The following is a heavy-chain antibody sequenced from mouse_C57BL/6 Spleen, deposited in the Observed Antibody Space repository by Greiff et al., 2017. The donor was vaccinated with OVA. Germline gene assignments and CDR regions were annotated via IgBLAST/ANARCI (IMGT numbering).Heavy chain of an antibody. CDR1: GYTFTSYW. Sequence: VKPGASVKLSCKASGYTFTSYWMHWVKQRPGRGLEWIGRLDPNSGGTKYNEKFKSKATLTVDKPSSTAYMQLSSRTSEDSAVDYCARGNYYGNYVFAYWGQGTLVTVSA. CDR2: LDPNSGGT. V-gene: IGHV1-72*01. CDR3: ARGNYYGNYVFAY. J-gene: IGHJ3*01. D-gene: IGHD2-1*01.